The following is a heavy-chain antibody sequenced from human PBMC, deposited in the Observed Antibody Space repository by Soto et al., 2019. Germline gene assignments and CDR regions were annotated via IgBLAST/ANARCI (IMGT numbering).Heavy chain of an antibody. D-gene: IGHD3-3*01. J-gene: IGHJ6*02. CDR3: ARDTFNGVVLINGMDV. CDR2: IWYDGSNK. V-gene: IGHV3-33*01. CDR1: GFTFSSYG. Sequence: GGSLRLSCAASGFTFSSYGMHWVRQAPGKGLEWVSVIWYDGSNKYYADSVKGRFTISRDNSKNTLYLQMNSLRAEDQAVYYCARDTFNGVVLINGMDVWGQGTTVTVSS.